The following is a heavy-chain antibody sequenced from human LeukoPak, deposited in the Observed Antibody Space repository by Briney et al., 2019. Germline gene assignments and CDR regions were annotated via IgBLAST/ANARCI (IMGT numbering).Heavy chain of an antibody. CDR2: ISYDGSNK. V-gene: IGHV3-30*03. D-gene: IGHD3-3*01. CDR1: GFTFSSYG. Sequence: GGSLRLSCAASGFTFSSYGMHWVRQAPGKGLEWVAVISYDGSNKYYADSVKGRFTISRDDSKNTLYLLMNSLRAEDTAMYYCARVAYGYDFWSGYRYFDYWGQGTLVTVSS. J-gene: IGHJ4*02. CDR3: ARVAYGYDFWSGYRYFDY.